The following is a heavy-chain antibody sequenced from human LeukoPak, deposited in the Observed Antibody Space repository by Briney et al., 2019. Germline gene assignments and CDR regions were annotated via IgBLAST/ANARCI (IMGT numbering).Heavy chain of an antibody. V-gene: IGHV4-39*07. J-gene: IGHJ3*02. CDR2: IYYSGST. Sequence: KASETLSLTCTVSGGSISSSSYYWGWIRQPPGKGLEWIGSIYYSGSTYYNPSLKSRVTISVDTSKNQFSLNLSSVTAADTAVFYCARLSTWNDGVDAFDIWGQGTMVTVSS. CDR1: GGSISSSSYY. D-gene: IGHD1-1*01. CDR3: ARLSTWNDGVDAFDI.